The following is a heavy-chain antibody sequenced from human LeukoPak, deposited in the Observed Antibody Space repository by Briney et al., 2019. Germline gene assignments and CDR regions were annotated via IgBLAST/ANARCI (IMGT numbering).Heavy chain of an antibody. CDR2: VYYTGST. CDR3: ARGFFDSRGVSNPFDI. J-gene: IGHJ3*02. D-gene: IGHD3-22*01. CDR1: GGSISGYY. Sequence: PSETLSRTCTVSGGSISGYYWSWIRQPPGKGLEWIGYVYYTGSTNYSPSLESRVTISVDTSKNQLSLKVNSVTAADTAVYYCARGFFDSRGVSNPFDIWGQGTMVTVSS. V-gene: IGHV4-59*01.